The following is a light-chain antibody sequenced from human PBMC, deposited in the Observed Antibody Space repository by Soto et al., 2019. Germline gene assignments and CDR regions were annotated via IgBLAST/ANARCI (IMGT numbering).Light chain of an antibody. CDR1: QSVTNS. J-gene: IGKJ2*01. V-gene: IGKV3-11*01. CDR2: DAS. CDR3: QQRYSWPPMYT. Sequence: VLTQSQATLSLSPGERATLSCRASQSVTNSLVWYQQRPGQAPRLLIYDASKSATGIPARFSGSGSGTDFTLTISSLEPEDFALYYCQQRYSWPPMYTFGQGTKLEIK.